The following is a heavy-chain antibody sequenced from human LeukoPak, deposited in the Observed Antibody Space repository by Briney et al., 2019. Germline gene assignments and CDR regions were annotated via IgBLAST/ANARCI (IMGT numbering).Heavy chain of an antibody. CDR3: GRDSVARSDL. CDR2: ISDTGGS. J-gene: IGHJ2*01. D-gene: IGHD3-10*01. Sequence: SQTLSPTCTVAARSINGHHWSWLRPPPGNELEWIGYISDTGGSSYHPCLESRVTISVDTSKNQCSLHLNAVTAADTAVYFCGRDSVARSDLWGRGTLVTVAS. V-gene: IGHV4-59*11. CDR1: ARSINGHH.